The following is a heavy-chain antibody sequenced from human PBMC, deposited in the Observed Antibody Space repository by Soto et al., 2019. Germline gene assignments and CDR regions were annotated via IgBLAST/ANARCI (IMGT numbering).Heavy chain of an antibody. J-gene: IGHJ6*03. CDR2: IYYSGST. D-gene: IGHD3-3*01. CDR1: GGSISSYD. V-gene: IGHV4-59*08. Sequence: SSETLSLSCTVSGGSISSYDWSWIRQPPGKGLEWIGYIYYSGSTNYNPSLKSRVTISVDTSKNQFSLKLSSVTAADTAVYYCARQSRFLEWLPQDYYYYYMDVWGKGTTVTVSS. CDR3: ARQSRFLEWLPQDYYYYYMDV.